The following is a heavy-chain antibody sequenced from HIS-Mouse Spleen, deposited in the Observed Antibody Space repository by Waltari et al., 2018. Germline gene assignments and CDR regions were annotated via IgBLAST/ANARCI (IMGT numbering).Heavy chain of an antibody. CDR2: INSDGSST. Sequence: EVQLVESGGGLVQPGGSLRLSCAASEFTFSSYWMHCVRQATGNGLVWVSLINSDGSSTSYADSVKGRFTISRDNAKNTLYLQMNSLRAEDTAVYYCARDLELDAFDIWGQGTMVTVSS. J-gene: IGHJ3*02. CDR1: EFTFSSYW. V-gene: IGHV3-74*01. D-gene: IGHD1-1*01. CDR3: ARDLELDAFDI.